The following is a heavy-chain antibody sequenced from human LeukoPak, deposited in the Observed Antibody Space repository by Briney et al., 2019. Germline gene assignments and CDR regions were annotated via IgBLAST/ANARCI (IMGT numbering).Heavy chain of an antibody. Sequence: GGSLRLSCAASGFTFSNYAMHWVRQAPGKGPEWVAFIRHDGSDIYYADSVKGRFTISRDNSKNTLYLQMNSLRAEDTAVYYCARSRGSKGNWFDLWGQGTLVTVSS. CDR3: ARSRGSKGNWFDL. CDR1: GFTFSNYA. V-gene: IGHV3-30*02. CDR2: IRHDGSDI. J-gene: IGHJ5*02. D-gene: IGHD2/OR15-2a*01.